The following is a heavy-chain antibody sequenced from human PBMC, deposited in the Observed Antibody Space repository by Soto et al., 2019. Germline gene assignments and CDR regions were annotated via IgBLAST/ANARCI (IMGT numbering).Heavy chain of an antibody. D-gene: IGHD3-22*01. J-gene: IGHJ4*02. CDR1: GFTFSSYA. CDR3: AKVRVNYYDSSGYYDC. V-gene: IGHV3-23*01. CDR2: ISGSGGST. Sequence: TGGSLRLSCAASGFTFSSYAMSWVRQAPGKGLEWVSAISGSGGSTYYADSVKGRFTISRDNSKNTLYLQMNSLRAEDTAVYYCAKVRVNYYDSSGYYDCWGQGTLVTVSS.